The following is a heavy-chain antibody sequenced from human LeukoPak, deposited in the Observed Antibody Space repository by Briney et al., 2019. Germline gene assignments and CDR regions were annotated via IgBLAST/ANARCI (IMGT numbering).Heavy chain of an antibody. D-gene: IGHD2-15*01. J-gene: IGHJ5*02. CDR3: ARDRGGGGSNWFDP. CDR2: ISSSSSTI. Sequence: PGGSLRLSCAASGFTFSSYSMNWVRQAPGKGLEWVSYISSSSSTIYYADSVKGRFTISRDNAKNSLYLQMNSLRAEDTAVYYCARDRGGGGSNWFDPWGQGTLATVSS. V-gene: IGHV3-48*01. CDR1: GFTFSSYS.